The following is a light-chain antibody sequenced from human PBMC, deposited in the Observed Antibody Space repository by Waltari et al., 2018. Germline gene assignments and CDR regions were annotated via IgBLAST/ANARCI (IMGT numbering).Light chain of an antibody. CDR3: CSYAGSSTHVV. CDR2: EGS. V-gene: IGLV2-23*01. CDR1: SSDVGSYNL. Sequence: QSALTQPASVSGSPGQSITIPCTGTSSDVGSYNLLPWYQQHPGKAPKLMIYEGSKRPSGVSNRFSGSKSGNTASLTISGLQAEDEADYYCCSYAGSSTHVVFGGGTKLTVL. J-gene: IGLJ2*01.